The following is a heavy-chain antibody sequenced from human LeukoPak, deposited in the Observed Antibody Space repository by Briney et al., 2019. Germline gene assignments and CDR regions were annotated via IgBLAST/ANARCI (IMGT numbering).Heavy chain of an antibody. CDR3: AKDNSGSFDY. CDR2: IWYEGSNK. J-gene: IGHJ4*02. Sequence: PGGSLRLSCAASGFTFTNYGFHWVRQAPGKGLEWVAVIWYEGSNKYYADSVKGRFTISRDNSKNTLYLQMNSLRAEDTAVYYCAKDNSGSFDYWGQGTLVTVSS. CDR1: GFTFTNYG. V-gene: IGHV3-33*06. D-gene: IGHD1-26*01.